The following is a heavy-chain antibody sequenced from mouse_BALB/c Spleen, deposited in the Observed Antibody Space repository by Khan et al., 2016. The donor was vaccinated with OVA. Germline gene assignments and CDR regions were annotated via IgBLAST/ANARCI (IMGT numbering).Heavy chain of an antibody. V-gene: IGHV14-1*02. CDR2: IDPENGNT. CDR3: ARSGYSAWFAY. D-gene: IGHD4-1*01. CDR1: GFNIKDYY. J-gene: IGHJ3*01. Sequence: EVQLQESGAELVRPGALVKLSCKGSGFNIKDYYMHWVKQRPEQGLEWIGWIDPENGNTIYDPKLQGKANITADTSSNTAYLQLSSLESEDTAVCYCARSGYSAWFAYWGQGTLVTVSA.